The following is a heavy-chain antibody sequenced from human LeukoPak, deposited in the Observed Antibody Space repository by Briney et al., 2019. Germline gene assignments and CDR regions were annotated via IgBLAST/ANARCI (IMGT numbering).Heavy chain of an antibody. Sequence: SETLSLTCTVSGGSISSGGYYWSWIRQPPGKGLEWIGYIYHSGSTYYNPSLKSRVTISVDRSKNQFYLNLSSVTAADTAVYYCARHVPPGRIVVVTAIHGREGWSDPWGQGTLVTVSS. J-gene: IGHJ5*02. V-gene: IGHV4-30-2*01. CDR1: GGSISSGGYY. CDR2: IYHSGST. D-gene: IGHD2-21*02. CDR3: ARHVPPGRIVVVTAIHGREGWSDP.